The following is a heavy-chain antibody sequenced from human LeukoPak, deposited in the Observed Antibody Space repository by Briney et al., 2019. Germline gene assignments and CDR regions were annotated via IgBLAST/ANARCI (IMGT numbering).Heavy chain of an antibody. J-gene: IGHJ4*02. CDR1: GGTFSSYA. D-gene: IGHD4/OR15-4a*01. CDR2: IIPIFGTA. V-gene: IGHV1-69*13. CDR3: ARKVLYYFDY. Sequence: GASVKVSCKASGGTFSSYAISWVRQAPGQGLEWMGGIIPIFGTANYAQKFQGRVTITADESTSTAYMEVSSLRSEDTAVYYCARKVLYYFDYWGQGTLVTVSS.